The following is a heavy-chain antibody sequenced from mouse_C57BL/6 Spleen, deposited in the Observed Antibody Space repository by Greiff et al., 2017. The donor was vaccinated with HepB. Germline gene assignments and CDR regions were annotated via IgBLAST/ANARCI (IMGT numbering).Heavy chain of an antibody. CDR1: GYTFTSYW. V-gene: IGHV1-50*01. CDR2: IDPSDSYT. D-gene: IGHD2-10*01. Sequence: VQLQQPGAELVKPGASVKLSCKASGYTFTSYWMQWVKQRPGQGLEWIGEIDPSDSYTNYNQKFKGKATLTVDKSSSTAYMQLSSLTSEDSAVYYCARRAYRLMDYWGQGTSVTVSS. CDR3: ARRAYRLMDY. J-gene: IGHJ4*01.